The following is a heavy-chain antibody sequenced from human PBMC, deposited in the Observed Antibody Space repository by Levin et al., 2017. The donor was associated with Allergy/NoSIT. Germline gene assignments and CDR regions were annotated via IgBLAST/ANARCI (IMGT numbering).Heavy chain of an antibody. V-gene: IGHV4-39*07. CDR1: GGSISSSSYY. CDR3: ARDTRSSSWFY. Sequence: SETLSLTCTVSGGSISSSSYYWGWIRQPPGKGLEWIGSIYYSGSTYYNPSLKSRVTISVDTSKNQFSLKLSSVTAADTAVYYCARDTRSSSWFYWGQGTLVTVSS. J-gene: IGHJ4*02. D-gene: IGHD6-13*01. CDR2: IYYSGST.